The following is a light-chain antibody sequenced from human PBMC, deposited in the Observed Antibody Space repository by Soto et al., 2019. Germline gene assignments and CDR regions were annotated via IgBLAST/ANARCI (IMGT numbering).Light chain of an antibody. CDR3: NSFTTTNTHV. V-gene: IGLV2-14*03. CDR2: DVS. Sequence: QSALTQPTSVSGSPGQSITISCTGASSDVGGFDHVSWYQQHPGKVPRLLIYDVSSRPSGVSDRFSGSKSGNTASLTISGLQAEDEADYYCNSFTTTNTHVFGTVTKDTDL. J-gene: IGLJ1*01. CDR1: SSDVGGFDH.